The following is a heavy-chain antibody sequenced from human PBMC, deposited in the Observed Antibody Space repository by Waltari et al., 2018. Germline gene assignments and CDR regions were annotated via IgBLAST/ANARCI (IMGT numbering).Heavy chain of an antibody. J-gene: IGHJ6*03. CDR1: GGSISSSSYY. D-gene: IGHD2-2*01. Sequence: QLQLQESGPGLVKPSETLSLTCTVSGGSISSSSYYWGWIRQPPGTGLEWIGSIYYSGSTYYNPSLKSRVTISVDTSKNQFSLKLSSVTAADTAVYYCASSGYCSSTSCYDYYYYMDVWGKGTTVTISS. CDR3: ASSGYCSSTSCYDYYYYMDV. CDR2: IYYSGST. V-gene: IGHV4-39*07.